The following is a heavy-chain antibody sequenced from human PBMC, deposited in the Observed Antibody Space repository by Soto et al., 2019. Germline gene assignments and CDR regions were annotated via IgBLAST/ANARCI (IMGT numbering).Heavy chain of an antibody. J-gene: IGHJ5*02. Sequence: SETLSLTCTVSGGSISDGYYWTWIRQHPGKGLEWIGSISASGSTSYNPSLKSRLTVSVDKSKNQFSLNLRSVTDADTAVYYCARRDRSGFSYWLDTWGQGTLVTV. D-gene: IGHD3-22*01. CDR3: ARRDRSGFSYWLDT. V-gene: IGHV4-31*03. CDR2: ISASGST. CDR1: GGSISDGYY.